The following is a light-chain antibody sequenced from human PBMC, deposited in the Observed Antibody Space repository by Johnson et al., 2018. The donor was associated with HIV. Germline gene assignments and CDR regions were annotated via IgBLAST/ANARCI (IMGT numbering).Light chain of an antibody. CDR3: EAWDDSLSALDV. CDR2: SNN. V-gene: IGLV1-47*01. J-gene: IGLJ1*01. CDR1: SSNIGNNY. Sequence: QSLLTQPPSVSAAPGQKVTISCSGSSSNIGNNYVSCYQQLPGTAPKLLIYSNNHRPSGVPDRFSGSQSVTSASLAISGLRSADEADYYCEAWDDSLSALDVFGTGTKVTVL.